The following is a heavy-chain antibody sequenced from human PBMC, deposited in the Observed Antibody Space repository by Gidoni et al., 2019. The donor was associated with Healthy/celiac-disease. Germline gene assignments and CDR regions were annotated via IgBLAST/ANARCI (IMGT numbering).Heavy chain of an antibody. J-gene: IGHJ4*02. Sequence: EVQLVESGGGLVQPGGSLRLSCAASGFTFSSYEMNWVRQAPGKGLELVSYISSSGSTIYYADSVKGRFTISRDNAKNSLYLQMNSLRAEDTAVYYCARDYSSPITGTTGYWGQGTLVTVSS. CDR3: ARDYSSPITGTTGY. D-gene: IGHD1-7*01. CDR2: ISSSGSTI. V-gene: IGHV3-48*03. CDR1: GFTFSSYE.